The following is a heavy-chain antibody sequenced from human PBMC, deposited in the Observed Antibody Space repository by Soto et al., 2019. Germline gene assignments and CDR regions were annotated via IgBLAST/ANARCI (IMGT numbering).Heavy chain of an antibody. D-gene: IGHD4-17*01. Sequence: GGSLRLSCAASGFTFSSYSMNWVRQAPGKGLEWVSSISSSSSYIYYADSMKGRFTISRDNAKNSLYLQMNSLRAEDTAVYYCARDPIYGDYEGADYWGQGTLVTVSS. CDR3: ARDPIYGDYEGADY. V-gene: IGHV3-21*01. CDR1: GFTFSSYS. J-gene: IGHJ4*02. CDR2: ISSSSSYI.